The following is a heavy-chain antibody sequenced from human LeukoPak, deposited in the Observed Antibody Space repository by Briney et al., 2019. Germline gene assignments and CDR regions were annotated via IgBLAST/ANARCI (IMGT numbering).Heavy chain of an antibody. J-gene: IGHJ4*02. D-gene: IGHD5-12*01. CDR2: IYENGGTT. CDR1: GFTFRSHA. V-gene: IGHV3-23*01. CDR3: AKEGWLRFPPLN. Sequence: GGSLRLSCVGSGFTFRSHAMSWVRQAPEKGLEFVSGIYENGGTTYYADSVKGRFTISRDNSKNTLYLQMNSLRAEDTAVYYCAKEGWLRFPPLNWGQGTLVAVSS.